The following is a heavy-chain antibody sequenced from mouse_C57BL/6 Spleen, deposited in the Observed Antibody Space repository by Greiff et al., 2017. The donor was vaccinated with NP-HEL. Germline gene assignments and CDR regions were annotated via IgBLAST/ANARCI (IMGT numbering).Heavy chain of an antibody. V-gene: IGHV1-82*01. CDR3: ARDGYGSPWYFDV. D-gene: IGHD1-1*01. J-gene: IGHJ1*03. Sequence: VQLQQSGPELVKPGASVKISCKASGYAFSSSWMNWVKQRPGKGLEWIGRIYPGDGDTNYNGKFKGKATLTADKSSSTAYMQLSSLTSEDSAVYFCARDGYGSPWYFDVWGTGTTVTVSS. CDR1: GYAFSSSW. CDR2: IYPGDGDT.